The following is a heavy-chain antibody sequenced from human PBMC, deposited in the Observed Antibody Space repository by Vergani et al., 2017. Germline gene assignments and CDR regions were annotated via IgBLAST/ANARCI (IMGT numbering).Heavy chain of an antibody. CDR3: ARVISRYCTNGVCYTKNDYGDYVYYYYGMDV. J-gene: IGHJ6*02. Sequence: QVQLVQSGAEVKKPGASVKVSCKASGYTFTSYGISWVRQAPGQGLEWMGWISAYKGNTNYEQKLQGRVTMNTDQSTSTAYMELRSLSSDDTAVYYCARVISRYCTNGVCYTKNDYGDYVYYYYGMDVWGQGTTVTVSS. V-gene: IGHV1-18*01. CDR2: ISAYKGNT. D-gene: IGHD2-8*01. CDR1: GYTFTSYG.